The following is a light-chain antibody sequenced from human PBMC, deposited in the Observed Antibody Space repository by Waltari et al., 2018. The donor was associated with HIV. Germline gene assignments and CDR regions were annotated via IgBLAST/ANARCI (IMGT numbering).Light chain of an antibody. V-gene: IGKV1-39*01. CDR2: TAS. CDR1: QHVDKY. CDR3: QQTFTLPLT. Sequence: DIHITQSPSSLSASIGDRVTITCRTSQHVDKYLNWYQQRPGKAPRLLVFTASTLHTGVPSRFTATRSGTTFSLAIASLQPDDIATYYCQQTFTLPLTFGGGTKLEI. J-gene: IGKJ4*01.